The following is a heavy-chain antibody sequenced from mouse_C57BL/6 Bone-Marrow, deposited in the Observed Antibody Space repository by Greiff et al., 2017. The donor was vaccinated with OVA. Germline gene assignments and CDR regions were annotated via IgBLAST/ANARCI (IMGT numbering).Heavy chain of an antibody. J-gene: IGHJ3*01. CDR1: GYTFTDYN. V-gene: IGHV1-22*01. Sequence: VQLQQSGPELVKPGASVKMSCKASGYTFTDYNMHWVKQSHGKSLEWIGYINPNNGGTSYNQKFKGKATLTVNKSSSTAYMELRSLTSEDSAVYYCARIGYYGSSYGFAYWGQGTLVTVSA. D-gene: IGHD1-1*01. CDR2: INPNNGGT. CDR3: ARIGYYGSSYGFAY.